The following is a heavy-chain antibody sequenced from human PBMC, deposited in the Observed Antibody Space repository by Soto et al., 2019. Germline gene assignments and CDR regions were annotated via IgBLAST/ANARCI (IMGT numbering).Heavy chain of an antibody. Sequence: GGSLRLSCAASGFTSSSYSMNSVRQAPGKGLEWVSSISSSSSYIYYADSVKGRFTISRDNAKNSLYLQMNSLRAEDTAVYYCARDDIFEEGYSYAFDYWGQGTLVTVSS. CDR3: ARDDIFEEGYSYAFDY. CDR1: GFTSSSYS. D-gene: IGHD5-18*01. J-gene: IGHJ4*02. V-gene: IGHV3-21*01. CDR2: ISSSSSYI.